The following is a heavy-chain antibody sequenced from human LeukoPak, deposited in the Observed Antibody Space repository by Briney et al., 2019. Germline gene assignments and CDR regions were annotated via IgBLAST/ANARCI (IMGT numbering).Heavy chain of an antibody. J-gene: IGHJ4*02. CDR1: GGSISSGSYY. Sequence: SETLSLTCTVSGGSISSGSYYWSWIRQPAGKGLEWIGRIYTSGSTYYNPSLKSRVTISVDTSKNQFSLKLSSVTAADTAVYYCARHRRWLLLDTPIDYWGQGTLVTVSS. CDR3: ARHRRWLLLDTPIDY. D-gene: IGHD3-22*01. V-gene: IGHV4-61*02. CDR2: IYTSGST.